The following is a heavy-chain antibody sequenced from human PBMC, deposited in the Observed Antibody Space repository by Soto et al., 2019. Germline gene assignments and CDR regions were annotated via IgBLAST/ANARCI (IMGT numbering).Heavy chain of an antibody. CDR3: ARLRYFDWLLYTFDY. CDR2: INPNSGGT. J-gene: IGHJ4*02. Sequence: ASVKVSCKASGYTFTGYYMHWVRQAPGQGLEWMGWINPNSGGTNYAQKFQGRVTMTRDTSISTAYMELSRLRSDDTAVYYCARLRYFDWLLYTFDYWGQGTLVTVSS. V-gene: IGHV1-2*02. CDR1: GYTFTGYY. D-gene: IGHD3-9*01.